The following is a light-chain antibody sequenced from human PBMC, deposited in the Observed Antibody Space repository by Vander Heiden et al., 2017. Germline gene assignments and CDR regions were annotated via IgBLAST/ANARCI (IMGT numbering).Light chain of an antibody. Sequence: NFMLTQPHAVSEAPGKTVTMSCTRRRGSSASNYVQWYQQRPGSSPTTVIYEDNQRPSGVPDRFSGSIDSSSNSASLTISGLKTEDEADYYCQSYDSSNQDVVFGGGTKL. CDR1: RGSSASNY. V-gene: IGLV6-57*01. J-gene: IGLJ2*01. CDR2: EDN. CDR3: QSYDSSNQDVV.